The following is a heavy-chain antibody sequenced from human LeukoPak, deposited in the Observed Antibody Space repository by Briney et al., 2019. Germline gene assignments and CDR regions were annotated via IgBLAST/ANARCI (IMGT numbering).Heavy chain of an antibody. V-gene: IGHV3-23*01. J-gene: IGHJ4*02. D-gene: IGHD2-15*01. CDR1: GFTFSSYA. CDR3: AKDRDLYGGCVWVVDS. Sequence: GGSLRLSCAASGFTFSSYAMTWVRQAPGKGLEWVSGISGSGTSTYYADSVKGRFTMSRDNSKSTLYLQMISLRADDTAIYYCAKDRDLYGGCVWVVDSWGQGTLVTVSS. CDR2: ISGSGTST.